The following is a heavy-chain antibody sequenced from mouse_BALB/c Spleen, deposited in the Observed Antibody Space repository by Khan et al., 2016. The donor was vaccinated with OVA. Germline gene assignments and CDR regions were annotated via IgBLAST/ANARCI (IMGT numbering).Heavy chain of an antibody. J-gene: IGHJ2*01. CDR2: ISYSGST. CDR1: GYSITSDYA. CDR3: ARVYDLYFDY. V-gene: IGHV3-2*02. D-gene: IGHD2-3*01. Sequence: EVQLVESGPGLVKPSQSLSLTCTVTGYSITSDYAWNWIRQFPGNKLEWMGYISYSGSTSYNPSLKSRISITRDTSKNQFFLQLNSVTTEDTATYYGARVYDLYFDYWGQGTTLTVSS.